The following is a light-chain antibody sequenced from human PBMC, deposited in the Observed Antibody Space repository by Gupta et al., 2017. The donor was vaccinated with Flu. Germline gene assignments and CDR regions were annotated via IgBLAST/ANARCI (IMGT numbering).Light chain of an antibody. CDR1: QDIRND. V-gene: IGKV1-17*01. CDR3: RYEHFSEIT. Sequence: DIQMTQSPSSLSASVGDRVIITCRASQDIRNDLAWYRQRPGKAPERLIYAVSSLQSGVPSRFSGSGSGTEFILTISSLQPEDFAVYCCRYEHFSEITFGGGTKVEIK. J-gene: IGKJ4*01. CDR2: AVS.